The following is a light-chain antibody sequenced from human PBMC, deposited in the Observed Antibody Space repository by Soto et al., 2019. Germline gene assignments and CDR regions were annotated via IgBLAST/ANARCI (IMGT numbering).Light chain of an antibody. CDR1: RSVSSSF. J-gene: IGKJ1*01. CDR2: HAS. CDR3: QQYGGSPWT. Sequence: EIVFTQSPGTLSLSPGERATLYCRASRSVSSSFLAWYQQKSSQAPRLLIYHASSRATGIPDRFSASGSGTDFTLTISRVESADFAVYFCQQYGGSPWTFGPATKVDIK. V-gene: IGKV3-20*01.